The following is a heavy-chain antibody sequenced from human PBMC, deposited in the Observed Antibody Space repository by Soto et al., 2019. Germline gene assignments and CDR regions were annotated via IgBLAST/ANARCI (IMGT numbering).Heavy chain of an antibody. CDR1: GFTFDDYA. CDR3: AKSREYYYYYGMDV. D-gene: IGHD1-26*01. Sequence: PGGSLRLSCAASGFTFDDYAMHWVRQAPGKGLEWVSGISWNSGSIGYADSVKGRFTISRDNAKNSLYLQMNSLRAEDTALYYCAKSREYYYYYGMDVWGQGTTVTVSS. CDR2: ISWNSGSI. J-gene: IGHJ6*02. V-gene: IGHV3-9*01.